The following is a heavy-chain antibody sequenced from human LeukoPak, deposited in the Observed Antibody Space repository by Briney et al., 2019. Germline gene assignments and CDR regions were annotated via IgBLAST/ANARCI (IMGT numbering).Heavy chain of an antibody. D-gene: IGHD2-2*01. CDR3: ASGTTDIVVVPATLRNYYFDY. V-gene: IGHV3-21*04. Sequence: GGSLRLSCAASGFTFSSYSMNWVRQAPGTGLEWVSSISTSSSYIHYADSVKGRFTISRDNAKNSLYLQMNSLRAEDTAVYYCASGTTDIVVVPATLRNYYFDYWGQGTLVTVSS. CDR2: ISTSSSYI. J-gene: IGHJ4*02. CDR1: GFTFSSYS.